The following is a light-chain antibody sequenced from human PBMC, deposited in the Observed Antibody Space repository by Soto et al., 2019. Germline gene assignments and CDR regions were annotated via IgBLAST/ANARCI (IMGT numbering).Light chain of an antibody. CDR2: GAS. J-gene: IGKJ4*01. V-gene: IGKV3-15*01. Sequence: EIVMTQSPATLSVSPVERATLSCRASQRVSSNLAWYQQKPGQAPRLLIYGASTRATGIPARFSGSGSGTDFTLTISSLQSEDFAVYYCQQYNNWPPITFGGGTKVDIK. CDR3: QQYNNWPPIT. CDR1: QRVSSN.